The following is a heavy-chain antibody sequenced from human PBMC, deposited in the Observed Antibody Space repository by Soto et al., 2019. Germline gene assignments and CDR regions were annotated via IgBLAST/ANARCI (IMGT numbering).Heavy chain of an antibody. CDR2: IWYDGSNK. CDR3: ARDRGFDILTGLDY. CDR1: GFTFSSYG. Sequence: HPGGSLRLSCAASGFTFSSYGMHWVRQAPGKGLEWVAVIWYDGSNKYYADSVKGRFTISRDNSKNTLYLQTNSLRAEDTAVYYCARDRGFDILTGLDYWGQGTLVTVSS. J-gene: IGHJ4*02. V-gene: IGHV3-33*01. D-gene: IGHD3-9*01.